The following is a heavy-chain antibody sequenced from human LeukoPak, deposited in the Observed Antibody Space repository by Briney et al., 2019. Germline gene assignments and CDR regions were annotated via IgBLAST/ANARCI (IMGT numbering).Heavy chain of an antibody. D-gene: IGHD2-8*01. J-gene: IGHJ6*03. V-gene: IGHV3-23*01. CDR2: ISGSGGST. CDR1: GFTFSSYA. Sequence: GGSLRLSCAASGFTFSSYAMSWVRQAPGKGLEWVSAISGSGGSTYYADSVKGRFTISRDNAKNSLYLQMNSLRAEDTAVYYCARGPGVRLYYYYMDVWGKGTTVTVSS. CDR3: ARGPGVRLYYYYMDV.